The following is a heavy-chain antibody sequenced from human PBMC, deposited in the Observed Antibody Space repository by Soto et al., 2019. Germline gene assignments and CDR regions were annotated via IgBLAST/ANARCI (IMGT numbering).Heavy chain of an antibody. J-gene: IGHJ4*02. D-gene: IGHD3-3*01. CDR1: GGTFSSYA. CDR2: IIPIFGTA. Sequence: SVKVSCKASGGTFSSYAISWVRQAPGQGLEWMGGIIPIFGTANYAQKFQGRVTITADESTSTAYMELSSLRSEDTAVYYCASSQEYTDYDFHHWGQGTLVTVSS. V-gene: IGHV1-69*13. CDR3: ASSQEYTDYDFHH.